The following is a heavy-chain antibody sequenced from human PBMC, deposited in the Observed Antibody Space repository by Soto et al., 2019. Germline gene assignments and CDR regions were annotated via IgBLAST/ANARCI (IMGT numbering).Heavy chain of an antibody. CDR1: GYSFTTFW. J-gene: IGHJ5*02. Sequence: TGESLKISFTGFGYSFTTFWIGWVRQMPVKGLEWMGTIDPRDSYTSYSPSFQGHVTISADKSIGTAYLHWGSLQASDTAMYFCARLFCTSGSHCARWFDPWGQGTLVTVSS. CDR2: IDPRDSYT. CDR3: ARLFCTSGSHCARWFDP. D-gene: IGHD2-21*01. V-gene: IGHV5-10-1*01.